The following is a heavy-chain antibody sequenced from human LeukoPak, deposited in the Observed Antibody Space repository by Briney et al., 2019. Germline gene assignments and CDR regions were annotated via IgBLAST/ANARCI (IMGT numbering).Heavy chain of an antibody. CDR2: IYYSGST. J-gene: IGHJ4*02. D-gene: IGHD5-12*01. CDR1: GGSISSYY. Sequence: SATLSLTCTVSGGSISSYYWSWIRQPPGKGLEWIGYIYYSGSTNYNPSLKSRVTISVDTSKNQFSLKLSSVTAADTAVYYCVGEKWLRSSAFDYWGQGTLVTVSS. CDR3: VGEKWLRSSAFDY. V-gene: IGHV4-59*01.